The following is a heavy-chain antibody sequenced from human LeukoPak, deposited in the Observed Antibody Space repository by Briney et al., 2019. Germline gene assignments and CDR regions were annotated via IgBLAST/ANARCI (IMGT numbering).Heavy chain of an antibody. CDR1: GYTFTGYY. CDR3: ARDNRAYCGGDCSVYYYYYYMDV. J-gene: IGHJ6*03. D-gene: IGHD2-21*02. Sequence: ASVKVSCKASGYTFTGYYMHWVRQAPGQGLEWMGWINPNTGGTNYAQKFQGRVTITADKSTSTAYMELSSLRSEDTAVYYCARDNRAYCGGDCSVYYYYYYMDVWGKGTTVTVSS. CDR2: INPNTGGT. V-gene: IGHV1-2*02.